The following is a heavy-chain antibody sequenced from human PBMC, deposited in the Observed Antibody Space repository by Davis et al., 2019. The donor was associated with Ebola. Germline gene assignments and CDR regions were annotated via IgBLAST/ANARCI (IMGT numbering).Heavy chain of an antibody. CDR3: ARTPGIAAAGKYYFDY. D-gene: IGHD6-13*01. CDR2: ISYDGSNK. CDR1: GFTFSSYA. Sequence: GESLKISCAASGFTFSSYAMHWVRQAPGKGLEWVAVISYDGSNKYYADSVKGRFTISRDNSKNTLYLQMNSLRAEDTAVYYCARTPGIAAAGKYYFDYWGQGTLVTVSS. J-gene: IGHJ4*02. V-gene: IGHV3-30-3*01.